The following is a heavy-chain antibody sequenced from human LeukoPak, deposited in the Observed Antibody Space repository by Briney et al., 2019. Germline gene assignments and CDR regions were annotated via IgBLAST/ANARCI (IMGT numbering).Heavy chain of an antibody. CDR1: GYTFTGYY. V-gene: IGHV1-2*02. CDR2: INPNSGGT. Sequence: ASVTVSCKASGYTFTGYYMHWVRQAPGQGLEWMGWINPNSGGTNYAQKFQGRVTITRDTSISTAYMELSRLRSDDTAVYYCARYSSGGFGLYVWGQGTTVTVS. J-gene: IGHJ6*02. D-gene: IGHD6-19*01. CDR3: ARYSSGGFGLYV.